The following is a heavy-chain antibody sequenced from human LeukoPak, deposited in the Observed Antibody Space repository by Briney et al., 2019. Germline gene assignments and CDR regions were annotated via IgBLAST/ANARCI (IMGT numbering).Heavy chain of an antibody. J-gene: IGHJ4*02. V-gene: IGHV4-34*01. CDR1: GGSFSGYY. Sequence: SETLSLTRAVYGGSFSGYYWSWIRQPPGKGLECIGEIHHSGSTNYNPSLKSRVTLSVDTSKNQFSLKLSSVTAAHTAVYYCARSRGWLQSHPLGYWGQGTLVTVSS. CDR3: ARSRGWLQSHPLGY. CDR2: IHHSGST. D-gene: IGHD5-24*01.